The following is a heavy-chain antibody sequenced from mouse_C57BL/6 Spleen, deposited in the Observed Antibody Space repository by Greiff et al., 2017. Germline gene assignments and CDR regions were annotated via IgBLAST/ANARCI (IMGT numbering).Heavy chain of an antibody. Sequence: EVKVEESGGGLVQPGGSMKLSCVASGFTFSNYWMNWVRQSPEKGLEWVAQIRLKSDNYATHYAESVKGRFTISRDDSKSSVYLQMNNLRAEDTGIYYCTGLANWPYYCDYWGQGTTLTVSS. CDR1: GFTFSNYW. CDR2: IRLKSDNYAT. J-gene: IGHJ2*01. CDR3: TGLANWPYYCDY. D-gene: IGHD4-1*01. V-gene: IGHV6-3*01.